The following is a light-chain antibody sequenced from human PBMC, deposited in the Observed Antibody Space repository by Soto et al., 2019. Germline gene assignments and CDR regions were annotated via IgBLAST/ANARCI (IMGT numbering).Light chain of an antibody. CDR3: QQYNNWLRIT. V-gene: IGKV3-15*01. J-gene: IGKJ3*01. Sequence: EIVMTQSPATLSVSPGERATLSCRASQSVSSNLAWYQQKPDQAPRLLIYGASTRATGIPARFSGSGSGTEFTLTISSLQSEDFAVYYCQQYNNWLRITFGPGTKVDIK. CDR2: GAS. CDR1: QSVSSN.